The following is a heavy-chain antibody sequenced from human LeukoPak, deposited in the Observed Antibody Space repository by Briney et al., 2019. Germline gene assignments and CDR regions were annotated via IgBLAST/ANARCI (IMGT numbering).Heavy chain of an antibody. Sequence: PSETLSLTCTVSGGSISSGSYYWSWIRQPAGKGREWIGRIYTSGSTNYNPSLKSRVTISVDTSKNQFSLKLSSVTAAATAVYYCASYYDSSGFDIWGQGTMVTVSS. CDR3: ASYYDSSGFDI. V-gene: IGHV4-61*02. CDR2: IYTSGST. CDR1: GGSISSGSYY. J-gene: IGHJ3*02. D-gene: IGHD3-22*01.